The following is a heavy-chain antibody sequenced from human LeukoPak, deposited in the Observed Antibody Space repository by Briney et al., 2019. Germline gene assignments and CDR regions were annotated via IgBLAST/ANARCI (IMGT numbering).Heavy chain of an antibody. CDR1: GGSISTYF. V-gene: IGHV4-59*01. J-gene: IGHJ4*02. CDR3: AREVYCGGDCYSGFDY. Sequence: SETLSLTCTVSGGSISTYFWSWIRQPPGKGLEWSGYIYYSGSTNYNPSLKSRVTISVDTSKNQFPLKLSSVTAADTAVYYCAREVYCGGDCYSGFDYWGQGTLVTVSS. CDR2: IYYSGST. D-gene: IGHD2-21*02.